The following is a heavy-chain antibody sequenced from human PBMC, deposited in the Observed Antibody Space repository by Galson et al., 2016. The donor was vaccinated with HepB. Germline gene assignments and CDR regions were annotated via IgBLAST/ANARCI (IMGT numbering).Heavy chain of an antibody. CDR2: ISFDGKTK. CDR3: ARRSRLNYYDHYNMDV. Sequence: SLRLSCAASGFTFSSHGMHWVRQAPGKGLEWVAVISFDGKTKYYPDSVKGRLIISRDNSANSLYLQINSLRRDDTAVYYCARRSRLNYYDHYNMDVWGLGTTVIVSS. V-gene: IGHV3-30*03. D-gene: IGHD3-16*01. CDR1: GFTFSSHG. J-gene: IGHJ6*02.